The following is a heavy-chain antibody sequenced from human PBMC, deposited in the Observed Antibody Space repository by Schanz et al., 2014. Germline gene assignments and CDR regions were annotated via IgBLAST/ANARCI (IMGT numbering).Heavy chain of an antibody. CDR3: ARGAGGLDT. J-gene: IGHJ5*02. CDR1: GFTVSSNY. D-gene: IGHD3-16*01. V-gene: IGHV3-66*01. CDR2: IYSGGST. Sequence: EVRLVESGGGLVQPGGSLRLSCAASGFTVSSNYMSWVRQAPGKGLEWVAVIYSGGSTFYTDSVKGRFTISRDNTRNTLYLQMNSLSAEDTAVYYCARGAGGLDTWGQGTPVTVSS.